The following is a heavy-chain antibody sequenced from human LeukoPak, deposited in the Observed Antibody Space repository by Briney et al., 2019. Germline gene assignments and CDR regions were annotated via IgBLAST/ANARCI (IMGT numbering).Heavy chain of an antibody. D-gene: IGHD1-26*01. Sequence: PSETLSLTCAVSGGSISSSNWWSWIRQPPGKGLEWIGEIYHSGSTNYNPSLKSRVTISVDKSKTQFSLKLSSVTAADTAVYYCAREVFGATMIDYWGQGTLVTVAS. J-gene: IGHJ4*02. V-gene: IGHV4-4*02. CDR3: AREVFGATMIDY. CDR1: GGSISSSNW. CDR2: IYHSGST.